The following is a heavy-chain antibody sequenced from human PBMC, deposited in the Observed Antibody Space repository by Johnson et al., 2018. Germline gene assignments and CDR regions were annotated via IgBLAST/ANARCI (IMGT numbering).Heavy chain of an antibody. CDR2: IPFDGSNK. Sequence: QVQLVQSGGGVVQPGRSLRLSCAASGFSFRSYDMHWVRQAPGKGLEWVTVIPFDGSNKYYADSVKGRFTISRDNSKNTLYLQMNSLRAEDTAVYYCAKDDPRYGMDVWGQGTTVNVSS. J-gene: IGHJ6*02. V-gene: IGHV3-30*18. CDR3: AKDDPRYGMDV. CDR1: GFSFRSYD.